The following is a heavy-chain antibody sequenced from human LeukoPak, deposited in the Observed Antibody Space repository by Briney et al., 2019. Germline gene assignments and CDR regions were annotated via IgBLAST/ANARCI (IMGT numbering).Heavy chain of an antibody. CDR2: FCGPSGST. J-gene: IGHJ1*01. V-gene: IGHV3-23*01. CDR3: AKAAYSENTRSAEYFQH. D-gene: IGHD1-26*01. Sequence: PGGSLRLSCAASGFTFSNYAMSWVRQAPGKGLEWVSGFCGPSGSTNYADYLEGRFTISRDNSKNTLYLQMNSLRAEDTAVYYCAKAAYSENTRSAEYFQHWGQGTLVTISS. CDR1: GFTFSNYA.